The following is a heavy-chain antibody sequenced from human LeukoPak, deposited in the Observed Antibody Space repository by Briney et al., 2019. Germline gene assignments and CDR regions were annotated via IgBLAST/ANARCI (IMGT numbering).Heavy chain of an antibody. Sequence: GGSLRLSCAASGFTLSSYSMNWVRQAPGKGLEWVSSISSSSSYIYYADSVKGRFTISRDNAKNSLYLQMNSLRAEDTAVYYCASSYDSSGYYEWFDPWGQGTLVTVSS. V-gene: IGHV3-21*01. J-gene: IGHJ5*02. D-gene: IGHD3-22*01. CDR3: ASSYDSSGYYEWFDP. CDR2: ISSSSSYI. CDR1: GFTLSSYS.